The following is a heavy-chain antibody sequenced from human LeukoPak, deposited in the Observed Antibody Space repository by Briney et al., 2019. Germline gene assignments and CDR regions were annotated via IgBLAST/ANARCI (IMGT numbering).Heavy chain of an antibody. Sequence: SPSETLSLTCAVYGGSFSGYYWSWIRQPPGKGLEWIGEINHSGSTNYNPSLKSRVTISVDTPKNQFSLKLSSVTAADTAVYYCARRSETHDAFDIWGQGTMVTVSS. CDR3: ARRSETHDAFDI. CDR2: INHSGST. J-gene: IGHJ3*02. CDR1: GGSFSGYY. V-gene: IGHV4-34*01.